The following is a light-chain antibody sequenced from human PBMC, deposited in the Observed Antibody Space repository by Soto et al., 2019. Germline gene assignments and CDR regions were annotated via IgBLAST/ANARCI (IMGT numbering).Light chain of an antibody. CDR3: QNYNRAPRT. J-gene: IGKJ3*01. V-gene: IGKV1-27*01. CDR2: AAS. Sequence: DIQMTQSPSSLSASVGDRVTITCRASQDISTYVAWYQQKPGKVPKLLIYAASTLQSGVPSRFSGSGSGTDFTLTISSLQPEDVATYYCQNYNRAPRTFGPGTKVDFK. CDR1: QDISTY.